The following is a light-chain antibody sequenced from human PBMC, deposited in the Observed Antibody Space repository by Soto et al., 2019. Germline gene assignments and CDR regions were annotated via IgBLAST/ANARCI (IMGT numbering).Light chain of an antibody. CDR3: QRNA. Sequence: EIVLTQSPGTLSLSPGERATLSCRASHSISSDTLAWYQQKPGQPPRLLIYATSSRATGIPDGFSGSGSGTNFSLTISGLEPEDCAVYYCQRNAFGQGTKLEI. CDR2: ATS. V-gene: IGKV3-20*01. J-gene: IGKJ2*01. CDR1: HSISSDT.